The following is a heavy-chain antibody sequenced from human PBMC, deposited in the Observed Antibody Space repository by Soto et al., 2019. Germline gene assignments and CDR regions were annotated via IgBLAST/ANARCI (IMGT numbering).Heavy chain of an antibody. J-gene: IGHJ6*02. CDR3: ARGAPDYYHAMDV. V-gene: IGHV4-34*01. CDR2: INHSGST. Sequence: QVQLQQWGAGLLKPSETLSLTCAFYGGSFSGYYWTWIRQSPGRGLEWIGEINHSGSTNFNPFLKRRVTISVDTSKNKFSLKVTSVTAADSAVYYCARGAPDYYHAMDVWGQGTTVTVSS. CDR1: GGSFSGYY.